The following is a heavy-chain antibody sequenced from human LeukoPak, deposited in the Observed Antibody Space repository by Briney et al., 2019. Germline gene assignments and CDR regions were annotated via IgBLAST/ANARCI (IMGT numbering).Heavy chain of an antibody. Sequence: GGSLRLSCATSGFTVSDNYMSWVRQAPGKGLEWVSVIYSGGSTFYADSVKGRFTISRDSSKNTLYLQMNSLRAEDTAVYYCARGTIAAAGIDYWGQGTLVTVSS. J-gene: IGHJ4*01. CDR2: IYSGGST. D-gene: IGHD6-13*01. CDR1: GFTVSDNY. CDR3: ARGTIAAAGIDY. V-gene: IGHV3-66*01.